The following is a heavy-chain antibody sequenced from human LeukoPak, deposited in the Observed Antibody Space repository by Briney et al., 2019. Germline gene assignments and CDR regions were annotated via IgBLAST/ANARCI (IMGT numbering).Heavy chain of an antibody. CDR1: GGPISSYY. D-gene: IGHD3-22*01. CDR3: ARGKRYYYDSSGYYPY. CDR2: INHSGST. V-gene: IGHV4-34*01. J-gene: IGHJ4*02. Sequence: SETLSLTCTVSGGPISSYYWSWIRQPPGKGLEWIGEINHSGSTNYNPSLKSRVTISVDTSKNQFSLKLSSVTAADTAVYYCARGKRYYYDSSGYYPYWGQGTLVTVSS.